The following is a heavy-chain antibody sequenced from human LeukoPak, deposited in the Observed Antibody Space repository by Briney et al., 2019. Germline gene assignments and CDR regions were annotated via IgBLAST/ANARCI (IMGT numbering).Heavy chain of an antibody. D-gene: IGHD3-22*01. Sequence: PGGSLRLSCAASGLTFSSYWMSWVRQAPGKGLEWVANIKQDGSEKYYVDSVKGRFTISRDNAKNSLYLQMNSLRAEDTAVYYCARDYYDSSGYPPYYWGQGTLVTVSS. CDR2: IKQDGSEK. V-gene: IGHV3-7*01. J-gene: IGHJ4*02. CDR3: ARDYYDSSGYPPYY. CDR1: GLTFSSYW.